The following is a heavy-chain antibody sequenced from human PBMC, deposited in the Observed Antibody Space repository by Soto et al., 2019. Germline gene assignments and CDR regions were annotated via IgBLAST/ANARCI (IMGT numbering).Heavy chain of an antibody. Sequence: PGGSLRLSCAASGFTFSDYYMTWIRQAPGKGLEWVSYISSSGTGIYYPDSVKGRFTISRDNAKNSLYLQMSSLRAEDTAAYFCARAYSDAFDIWGQGTLVTVSS. J-gene: IGHJ3*02. CDR3: ARAYSDAFDI. CDR1: GFTFSDYY. CDR2: ISSSGTGI. D-gene: IGHD2-15*01. V-gene: IGHV3-11*01.